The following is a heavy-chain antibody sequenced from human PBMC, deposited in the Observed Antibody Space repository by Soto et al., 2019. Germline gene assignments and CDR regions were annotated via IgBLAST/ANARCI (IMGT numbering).Heavy chain of an antibody. V-gene: IGHV4-30-4*01. CDR2: IYYSGST. CDR3: ASVNIVQDAFDI. D-gene: IGHD5-12*01. J-gene: IGHJ3*02. Sequence: TLSLTCTVSGGSISSGDYYWSWIRQPPGKGLEWIGYIYYSGSTYYNPSLKSRVTISVDTSKNQFSLKLSSVTAADTAVYYCASVNIVQDAFDIWGQGTMVTVSS. CDR1: GGSISSGDYY.